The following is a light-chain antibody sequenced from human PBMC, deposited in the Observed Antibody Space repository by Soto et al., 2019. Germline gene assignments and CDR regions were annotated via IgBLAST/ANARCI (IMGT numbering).Light chain of an antibody. CDR3: MQATQYAPYT. J-gene: IGKJ2*01. CDR1: QSLLHSDGNTY. CDR2: KTS. Sequence: DIVLTQTPLSSPVTLGQPASISCRSSQSLLHSDGNTYLSWLQQRPGQPPRLLIYKTSNRFSGVRDRFSSSGAGTDFTLKISRVEAEDVGVYYCMQATQYAPYTFGQGTKLEI. V-gene: IGKV2-24*01.